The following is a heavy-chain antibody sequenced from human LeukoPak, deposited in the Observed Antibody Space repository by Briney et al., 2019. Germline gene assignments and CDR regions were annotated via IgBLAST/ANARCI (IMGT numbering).Heavy chain of an antibody. CDR1: GFTFSSYA. J-gene: IGHJ4*02. CDR2: ISYDGRNN. Sequence: SGGSLRLSCAASGFTFSSYAMHWVRQAPGKGLEWVAVISYDGRNNYYADSVKGRFTISRDNSKNTLYLQMNSLRAEDTAVYYCAKFLGPNCSGGSCYSPFDYWGQGTLVTVSS. CDR3: AKFLGPNCSGGSCYSPFDY. V-gene: IGHV3-30-3*02. D-gene: IGHD2-15*01.